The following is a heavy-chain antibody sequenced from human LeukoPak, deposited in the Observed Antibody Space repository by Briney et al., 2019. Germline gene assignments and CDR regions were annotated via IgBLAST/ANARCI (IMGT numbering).Heavy chain of an antibody. J-gene: IGHJ4*02. Sequence: GGSLRLSCAASGFTFSSYSMNWVRQAPGKGLEWVSAISGSGGSTYYADSVKGRFTISRDNSKNTLYLQMNSLRAEDTAVYYCAKALRDGYLSIGGYWGQGTLVTVSS. CDR3: AKALRDGYLSIGGY. CDR2: ISGSGGST. V-gene: IGHV3-23*01. D-gene: IGHD5-24*01. CDR1: GFTFSSYS.